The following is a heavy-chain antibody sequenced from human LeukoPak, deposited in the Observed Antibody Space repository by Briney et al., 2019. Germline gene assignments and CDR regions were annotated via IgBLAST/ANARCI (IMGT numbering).Heavy chain of an antibody. CDR3: ARVATGSYDWFDP. CDR1: GFTLNGYW. D-gene: IGHD3-10*01. CDR2: INSDGSTT. J-gene: IGHJ5*02. V-gene: IGHV3-74*01. Sequence: GGSLRLSCAASGFTLNGYWMHWVRQAPGKGLVWVSRINSDGSTTSYADSVKGRFTISRDNSKNTLYLQMNSLRAEDTAVYFCARVATGSYDWFDPWGQGTLVTVSS.